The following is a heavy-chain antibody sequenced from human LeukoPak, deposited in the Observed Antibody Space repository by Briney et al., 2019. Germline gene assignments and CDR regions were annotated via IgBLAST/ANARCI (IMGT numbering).Heavy chain of an antibody. J-gene: IGHJ4*02. CDR1: GFTFSSYA. V-gene: IGHV3-23*01. Sequence: PGGSLRLSCAASGFTFSSYAMSWVRQAPGKGLEWVSAISGSGGSTYYADSVKGRFTISRDNSKNTLYLQMNSLRAEDTAVYYCAKDRKPWLVLFYFDYWGQGTLVTVSS. CDR2: ISGSGGST. D-gene: IGHD6-19*01. CDR3: AKDRKPWLVLFYFDY.